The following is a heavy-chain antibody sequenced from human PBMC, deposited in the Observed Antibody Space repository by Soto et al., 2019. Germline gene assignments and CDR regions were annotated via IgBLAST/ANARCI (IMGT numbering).Heavy chain of an antibody. CDR1: GASVNSGDYY. V-gene: IGHV4-30-4*01. Sequence: SEPLSRTFTGSGASVNSGDYYWSWIRQPPGKGLEWIAHIYYSGSTSYNPSLKSRAGISVDSSKSQVSLKLTSVTAADTAVYFCARILMNYYRLDYWGQGALVTVSS. J-gene: IGHJ4*02. D-gene: IGHD3-10*01. CDR3: ARILMNYYRLDY. CDR2: IYYSGST.